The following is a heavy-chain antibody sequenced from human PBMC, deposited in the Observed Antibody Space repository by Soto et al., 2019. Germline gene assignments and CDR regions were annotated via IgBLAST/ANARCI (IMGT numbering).Heavy chain of an antibody. J-gene: IGHJ5*02. D-gene: IGHD3-3*01. Sequence: GSLRLSCAASGFTFSSYAMSWVRQAPGKGLEWVSAISGSGGSTYYTDSVKGRFTISRDNSKNTLYLQMNSLRAEDTAVYYCAKASYYDFWSGYPRWFDPWGQGTLVTVSS. CDR1: GFTFSSYA. CDR2: ISGSGGST. V-gene: IGHV3-23*01. CDR3: AKASYYDFWSGYPRWFDP.